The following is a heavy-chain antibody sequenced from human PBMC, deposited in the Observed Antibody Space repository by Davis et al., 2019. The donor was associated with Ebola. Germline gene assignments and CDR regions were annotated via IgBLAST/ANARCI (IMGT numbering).Heavy chain of an antibody. D-gene: IGHD4-17*01. CDR2: FRSKANSYAT. CDR3: TVTVTTLDY. J-gene: IGHJ4*02. Sequence: GESLKISCAASGFTFSGSAMHWVRQASGKGLEWVGRFRSKANSYATAYAASVKGRFTISRDDSKNTAYLQMNSLKTEDTAVYYCTVTVTTLDYWGQGTLVTVSS. V-gene: IGHV3-73*01. CDR1: GFTFSGSA.